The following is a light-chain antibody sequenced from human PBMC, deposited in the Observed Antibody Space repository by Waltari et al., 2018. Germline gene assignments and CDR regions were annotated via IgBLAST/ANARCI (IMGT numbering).Light chain of an antibody. CDR3: QQRSNWPPEFT. CDR1: QSVSSY. Sequence: EIVLTQSPATLSLSPGERATLSCRASQSVSSYLAWYQQKPGQAPRLLIHDASNRATGIPARCSGSGSGTDFTLTISSLEPEDFAVYYCQQRSNWPPEFTFGPGTKVDIK. CDR2: DAS. J-gene: IGKJ3*01. V-gene: IGKV3-11*01.